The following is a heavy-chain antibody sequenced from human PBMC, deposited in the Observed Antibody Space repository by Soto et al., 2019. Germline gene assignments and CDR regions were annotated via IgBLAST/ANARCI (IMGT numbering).Heavy chain of an antibody. CDR1: GFTFSSYS. Sequence: GGSLRLSCAASGFTFSSYSMNWVRQAPGKGLEWVSYISSSSSTIYYADSVKGRFTISRDNAKNSLYRQMNSLRAEDTAVFYCARDTVVAATRFPYYYYYMDVWGKGTTVTVSS. D-gene: IGHD2-15*01. CDR3: ARDTVVAATRFPYYYYYMDV. V-gene: IGHV3-48*01. J-gene: IGHJ6*03. CDR2: ISSSSSTI.